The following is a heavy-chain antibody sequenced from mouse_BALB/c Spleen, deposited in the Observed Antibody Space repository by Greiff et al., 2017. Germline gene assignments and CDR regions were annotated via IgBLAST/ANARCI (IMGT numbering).Heavy chain of an antibody. J-gene: IGHJ3*01. CDR1: GFTFSDYG. V-gene: IGHV5-15*02. CDR2: ISNLAYSN. CDR3: ARDEGLRRGFAY. D-gene: IGHD2-4*01. Sequence: EVQRVESGGGLVQPGGSRKLSCAASGFTFSDYGMAWVRQAPGKGPEWVAFISNLAYSNYYADTVTGRFTISRENAKNTLYLEMSSLRSEDTAMYYCARDEGLRRGFAYWGQGTLVTVSA.